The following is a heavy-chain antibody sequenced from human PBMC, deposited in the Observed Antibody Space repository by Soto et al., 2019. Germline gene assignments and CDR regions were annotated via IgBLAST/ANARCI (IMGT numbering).Heavy chain of an antibody. V-gene: IGHV1-2*02. CDR3: ARDPPIYDILTGYYGTHWFDP. Sequence: ASVKVSCKASGYTFTGYYMHWVRQAPGQGLEWMGWINPNSGGTNYAQKFQGRVTMTRDTSISTAYMELSRLRSDDTAVYYCARDPPIYDILTGYYGTHWFDPWGQGTLVTVSS. CDR1: GYTFTGYY. CDR2: INPNSGGT. D-gene: IGHD3-9*01. J-gene: IGHJ5*02.